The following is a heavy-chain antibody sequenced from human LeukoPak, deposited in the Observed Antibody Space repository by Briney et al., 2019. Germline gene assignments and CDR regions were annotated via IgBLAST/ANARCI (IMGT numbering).Heavy chain of an antibody. J-gene: IGHJ6*02. Sequence: ASVKLSCNFSGYTLTELAIHWVRQAPGKGLEWMGGFDPEDGETIYAQKFQGRVTMTEDTSTDTAYMELSSLRSEDTAVYYCATDLTAGTRYPVGGESYGMDVWGQGTTVTVSS. CDR2: FDPEDGET. CDR3: ATDLTAGTRYPVGGESYGMDV. V-gene: IGHV1-24*01. D-gene: IGHD6-19*01. CDR1: GYTLTELA.